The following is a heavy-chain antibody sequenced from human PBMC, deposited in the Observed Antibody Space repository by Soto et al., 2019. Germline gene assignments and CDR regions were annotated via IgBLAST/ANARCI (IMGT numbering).Heavy chain of an antibody. CDR1: GFTLSTYA. Sequence: QVQVVESGGGVVQPGRSLRLSCAASGFTLSTYAMHWVRQAPGKGLEWLAVISYDGSRTHYAGSMEGRFTSSRDTSKNTLYLQMNSLRPEDTAVYFCGRERNSGSSRMADYWGPGPLVTVSS. CDR2: ISYDGSRT. D-gene: IGHD3-22*01. CDR3: GRERNSGSSRMADY. J-gene: IGHJ4*02. V-gene: IGHV3-30-3*01.